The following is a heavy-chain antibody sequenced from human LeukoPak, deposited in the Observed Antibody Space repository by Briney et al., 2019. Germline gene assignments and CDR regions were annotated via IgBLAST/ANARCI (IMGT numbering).Heavy chain of an antibody. V-gene: IGHV1-2*02. Sequence: ASVTVSCKASGYTFTGYYMHWVRQAPGQGLEWMGWINPNSGGTNYAQKFQGRVTMTRDTSISTAYMELSRLRSDDTAVYYCARAVATMVRGASAYWGQGTLVTVSS. CDR2: INPNSGGT. CDR1: GYTFTGYY. D-gene: IGHD3-10*01. CDR3: ARAVATMVRGASAY. J-gene: IGHJ4*02.